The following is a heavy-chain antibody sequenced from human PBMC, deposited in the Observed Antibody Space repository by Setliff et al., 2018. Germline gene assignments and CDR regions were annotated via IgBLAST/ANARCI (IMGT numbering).Heavy chain of an antibody. CDR3: ARTSTYVLGSGSYWDRWFDP. Sequence: SETLSLTCTVSGDSLSGDNYFWSWIRHLPGKGLQWLGHIYYTRKTYYNPSLKSRLEMSVDTSKREFALRLSSVTAADTAVYYCARTSTYVLGSGSYWDRWFDPWSQGTLVTVSS. J-gene: IGHJ5*02. CDR2: IYYTRKT. CDR1: GDSLSGDNYF. D-gene: IGHD3-10*01. V-gene: IGHV4-30-4*02.